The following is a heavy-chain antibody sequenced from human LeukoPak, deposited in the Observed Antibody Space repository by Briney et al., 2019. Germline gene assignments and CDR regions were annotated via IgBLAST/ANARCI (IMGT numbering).Heavy chain of an antibody. J-gene: IGHJ4*02. Sequence: ASVKVSCKASGYTFTSYGISWVRQAPGQGLEWMGWISAYNGNTNYAQKLQGRVTMTTDTSTSTAYMELRSLRSDDTAVYYCARAPYYDFWSGYRYWGQGTLVTVSS. CDR1: GYTFTSYG. V-gene: IGHV1-18*01. CDR3: ARAPYYDFWSGYRY. D-gene: IGHD3-3*01. CDR2: ISAYNGNT.